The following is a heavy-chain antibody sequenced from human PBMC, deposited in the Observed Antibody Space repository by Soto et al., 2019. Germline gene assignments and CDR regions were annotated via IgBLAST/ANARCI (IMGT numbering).Heavy chain of an antibody. J-gene: IGHJ5*02. CDR1: GGTFSSYA. CDR3: ARSEMATISRFDP. D-gene: IGHD5-12*01. CDR2: IIPIFGTA. Sequence: SVKVSCKASGGTFSSYAISWVRQAPGQGLEWMGGIIPIFGTANYAQKFQGRVTITADESTSTAYMELSSLRSEDTAVYYCARSEMATISRFDPWGQGTLVTVSS. V-gene: IGHV1-69*13.